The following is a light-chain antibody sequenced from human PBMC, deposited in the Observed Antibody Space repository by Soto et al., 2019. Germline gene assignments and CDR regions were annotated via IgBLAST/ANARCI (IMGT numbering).Light chain of an antibody. CDR1: SSDIGFYNY. CDR2: GGT. CDR3: SSNLTSFFYV. V-gene: IGLV2-14*03. Sequence: QSALTQPASVSGSPGQSITISCTGTSSDIGFYNYVSWYQQYPGKAPNLLIYGGTNRPSGVSYRFSGSKSGSTASLTISGLRDEDEADYYCSSNLTSFFYVFGTGTKLTVL. J-gene: IGLJ1*01.